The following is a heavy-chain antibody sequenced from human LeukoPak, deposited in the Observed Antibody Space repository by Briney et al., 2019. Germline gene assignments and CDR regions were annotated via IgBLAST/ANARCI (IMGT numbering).Heavy chain of an antibody. CDR3: RGVVIRVILVGFHKEAYYFDS. V-gene: IGHV3-23*01. J-gene: IGHJ4*02. Sequence: GGSLRLSCAASGFTFSGFAMSWVCRTPGKGLEWVSGISGSGDNTLYADSVKGRFTISRDNPRNTLYLQMNSLRAEDTAVYAKRGVVIRVILVGFHKEAYYFDSWGQGALVTVSS. D-gene: IGHD3-22*01. CDR2: ISGSGDNT. CDR1: GFTFSGFA.